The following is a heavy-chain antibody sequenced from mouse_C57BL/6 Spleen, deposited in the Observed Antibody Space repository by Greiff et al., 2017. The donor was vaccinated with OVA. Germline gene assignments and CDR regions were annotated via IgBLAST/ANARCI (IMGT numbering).Heavy chain of an antibody. CDR3: AKDDGYSYFDY. D-gene: IGHD2-3*01. CDR2: IWRGGST. V-gene: IGHV2-5*01. J-gene: IGHJ2*01. Sequence: VKLVESGPGLVQPSQSLSTTCTVSGFSLTSYGVHWVRQSPGKGLEWLGVIWRGGSTDYTAAFMSRLSITKDNSKSQVFFKMNSLQADDTAIYYCAKDDGYSYFDYWGQGTTLTVSS. CDR1: GFSLTSYG.